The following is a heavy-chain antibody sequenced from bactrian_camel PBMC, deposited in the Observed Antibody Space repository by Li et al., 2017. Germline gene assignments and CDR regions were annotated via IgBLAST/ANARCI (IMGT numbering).Heavy chain of an antibody. J-gene: IGHJ6*01. CDR3: VRKDDYSNYATFGY. CDR1: GFPFSNYA. CDR2: IDSGGSST. D-gene: IGHD4*01. Sequence: VQLVESGGGLVQPGGSLRLSCEASGFPFSNYAMYWVRQAPGKGLEWVSTIDSGGSSTYYADSGKGRFTISRDNAKNTVYLQMNSLKPEDTAVYYCVRKDDYSNYATFGYWGQGTQVTVS. V-gene: IGHV3S40*01.